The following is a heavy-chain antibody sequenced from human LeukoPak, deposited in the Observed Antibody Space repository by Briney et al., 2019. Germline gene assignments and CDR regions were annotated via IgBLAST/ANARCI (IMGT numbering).Heavy chain of an antibody. D-gene: IGHD2-15*01. J-gene: IGHJ4*02. CDR2: NSGTT. V-gene: IGHV4-39*07. Sequence: SETLSLTCTVSGGSISSSGYYWGWIRQPPGKGLEWIGINSGTTYYNPSLKSRVTISIDTSKNQFSLKLTSVTAADTAVYFCARNFPGVGCSGGSCYDYWGQGTLVTVSS. CDR1: GGSISSSGYY. CDR3: ARNFPGVGCSGGSCYDY.